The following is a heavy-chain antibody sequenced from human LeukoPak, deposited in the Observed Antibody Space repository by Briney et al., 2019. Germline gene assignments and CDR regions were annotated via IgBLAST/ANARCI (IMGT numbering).Heavy chain of an antibody. J-gene: IGHJ4*02. CDR1: GFSLSTSGVG. CDR3: AHGTTSSPVDY. CDR2: IYWDDDK. Sequence: SGPTLVKPTQTLTLTCTFSGFSLSTSGVGVGWIRQPPGQALEWLALIYWDDDKRYSTSLKSRLTLTKDTSKNLVVLTMTNMDPVDTATYYCAHGTTSSPVDYWGQGTLVTVSS. D-gene: IGHD1-1*01. V-gene: IGHV2-5*02.